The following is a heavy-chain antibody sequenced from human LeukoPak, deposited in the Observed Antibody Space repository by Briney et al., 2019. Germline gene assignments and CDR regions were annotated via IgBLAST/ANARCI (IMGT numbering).Heavy chain of an antibody. V-gene: IGHV1-18*04. CDR2: ISAYNGNT. D-gene: IGHD3-16*01. CDR1: GYRFTDHY. CDR3: ARDIKRSRARWENLGLDP. Sequence: GASVKVSCKVSGYRFTDHYMHWVRQAPGQGLEWMGWISAYNGNTNYAQKLQGRVTMTRDMSTSTVYMELSSLRSEDTAVYYCARDIKRSRARWENLGLDPWGQGTLVTVSS. J-gene: IGHJ5*02.